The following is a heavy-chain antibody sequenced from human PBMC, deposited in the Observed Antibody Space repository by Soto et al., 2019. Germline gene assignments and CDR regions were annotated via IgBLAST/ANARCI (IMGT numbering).Heavy chain of an antibody. D-gene: IGHD2-8*01. J-gene: IGHJ6*03. CDR1: GFTFSDYY. CDR2: ISSSGSTI. Sequence: GGSLRLSCAASGFTFSDYYMSWIRQAPGKGLEWVSYISSSGSTIYYADSVKGRFTISRDNAKNSLYLQMNSLRAEDTAVYYWARVRRAPANAIVLMVYANYYYYYMDVWGKGTTVTVSS. CDR3: ARVRRAPANAIVLMVYANYYYYYMDV. V-gene: IGHV3-11*01.